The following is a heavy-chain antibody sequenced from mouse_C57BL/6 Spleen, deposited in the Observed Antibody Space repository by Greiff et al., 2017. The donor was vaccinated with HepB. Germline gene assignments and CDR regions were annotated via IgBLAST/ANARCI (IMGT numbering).Heavy chain of an antibody. CDR1: GYSFTDYN. D-gene: IGHD2-4*01. J-gene: IGHJ4*01. Sequence: EVQLQQSGPELVKPGASVKISCKASGYSFTDYNMNWVKQSNGKSLEWIGAINPNYGTTSYNQKFKGKATLTVDQSSSTDYIQLNSLTSEDSAVYYCAKGYYDYDGGDYYAMDYWGQGTSVTVSS. V-gene: IGHV1-39*01. CDR2: INPNYGTT. CDR3: AKGYYDYDGGDYYAMDY.